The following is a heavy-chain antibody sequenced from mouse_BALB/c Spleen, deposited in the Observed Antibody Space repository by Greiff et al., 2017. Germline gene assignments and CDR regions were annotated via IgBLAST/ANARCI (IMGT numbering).Heavy chain of an antibody. J-gene: IGHJ3*01. CDR1: GFTFSSYT. V-gene: IGHV5-12-2*01. CDR2: ISNGGGST. D-gene: IGHD4-1*01. Sequence: EVMLVESGGGLVQPGGSLKLSCAASGFTFSSYTMSWVRQTPEKRLEWVAYISNGGGSTYYPATVKGRFTISRDNAKNTLYLQMSSLKSEDTAMYYCARRTGTAWFAYWGQGTLVTVSA. CDR3: ARRTGTAWFAY.